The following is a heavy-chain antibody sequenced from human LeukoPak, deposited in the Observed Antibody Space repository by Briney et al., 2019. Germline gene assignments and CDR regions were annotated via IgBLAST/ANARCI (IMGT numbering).Heavy chain of an antibody. J-gene: IGHJ4*02. D-gene: IGHD3-3*01. CDR2: ISGSSAST. CDR3: AKAYYDFWSGYFDY. CDR1: GFTFSSYA. V-gene: IGHV3-23*01. Sequence: GGSLRLSCAASGFTFSSYAMNWVRQAPGKGLEWVSGISGSSASTYYADSVKGRFTISRDNSKNTLFLQMNSLRAEDTAVYYCAKAYYDFWSGYFDYRGQGTLVTVSS.